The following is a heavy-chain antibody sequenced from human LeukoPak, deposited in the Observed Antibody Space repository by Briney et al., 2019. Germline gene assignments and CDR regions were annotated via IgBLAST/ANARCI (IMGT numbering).Heavy chain of an antibody. V-gene: IGHV4-34*01. Sequence: SSETLSLTCAVYGGSFSGYYWSWIRQPPGKGLEWIGEINHSGSTNYNPSLRSRVTISVDTSKNQFSLKLSSVTAADTAVYYCARLGYSYGYYRVGFDPWGQGTLVTVSS. CDR1: GGSFSGYY. CDR3: ARLGYSYGYYRVGFDP. CDR2: INHSGST. J-gene: IGHJ5*02. D-gene: IGHD5-18*01.